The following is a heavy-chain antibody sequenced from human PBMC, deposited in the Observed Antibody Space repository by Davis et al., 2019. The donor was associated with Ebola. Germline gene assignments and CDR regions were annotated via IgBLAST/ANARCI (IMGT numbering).Heavy chain of an antibody. Sequence: GSLRLSCAVSGDSVTSDYWSWIRQPPGEGLEWIGYVYYTGSTNYNPSLKTRVTMSVDTSKNQFSLILNSVTAADTAFYYCARGNTYFDYWGQGSLVTVSS. CDR3: ARGNTYFDY. V-gene: IGHV4-59*02. CDR1: GDSVTSDY. CDR2: VYYTGST. J-gene: IGHJ4*02.